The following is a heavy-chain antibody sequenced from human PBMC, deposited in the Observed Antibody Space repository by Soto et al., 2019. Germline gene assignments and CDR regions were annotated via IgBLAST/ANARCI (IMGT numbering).Heavy chain of an antibody. CDR3: GRDLTSNANCIDP. J-gene: IGHJ5*02. CDR2: IYYTGKT. CDR1: GDHIHVGGYY. V-gene: IGHV4-30-4*01. D-gene: IGHD2-2*01. Sequence: SETLSLTCSVSGDHIHVGGYYCTWIRQRPGKGLEWMGYIYYTGKTYYNPPLESRLTMSVDRSKNQFSLRLSSVTAADTAVYFCGRDLTSNANCIDPWGQGTLVTVSS.